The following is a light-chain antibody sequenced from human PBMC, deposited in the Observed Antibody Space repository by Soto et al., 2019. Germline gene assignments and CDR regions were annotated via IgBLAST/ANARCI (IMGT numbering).Light chain of an antibody. CDR3: CSYAGTDTHLI. CDR2: EGS. V-gene: IGLV2-23*01. CDR1: SSDVGSYNL. J-gene: IGLJ2*01. Sequence: QSVLTQPASVSGSPGQSITISCTGTSSDVGSYNLVSWYQQQPDKAPKLIIYEGSKRPSGVSNRFSGSKSGNTASLTISGLQAEDEADYYCCSYAGTDTHLIFGGGTKLTVL.